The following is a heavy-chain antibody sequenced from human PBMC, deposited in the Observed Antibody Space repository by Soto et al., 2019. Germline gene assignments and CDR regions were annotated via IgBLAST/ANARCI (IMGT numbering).Heavy chain of an antibody. V-gene: IGHV4-30-4*01. Sequence: QVQLQESGPGLVKPSQTLSLTCTVSGGSISSGNYYWSWIRQPPGKGLEWIGFISYSGSPYSGTSLKSRVPISVDTSTSPFSLDLSFVTAAVAAVYYFATMGTPATGLYVFDYWGQGSLVTVSS. D-gene: IGHD2-15*01. CDR2: ISYSGSP. CDR3: ATMGTPATGLYVFDY. CDR1: GGSISSGNYY. J-gene: IGHJ4*02.